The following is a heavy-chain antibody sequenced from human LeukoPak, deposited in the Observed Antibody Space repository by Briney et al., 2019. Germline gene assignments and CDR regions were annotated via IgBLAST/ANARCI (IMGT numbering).Heavy chain of an antibody. V-gene: IGHV3-43D*03. J-gene: IGHJ4*02. CDR1: GFTFDDYA. Sequence: GGSLRLSCAASGFTFDDYAMHWVRQAPGKGLEWVSLISWDGGSTYYADSVKGRFTISRDNSKNSLYLQMNSLRAEDTAVYYCARDPSHAYYYYGSGSYYVGYFDYWGQGTLVTVSS. D-gene: IGHD3-10*01. CDR2: ISWDGGST. CDR3: ARDPSHAYYYYGSGSYYVGYFDY.